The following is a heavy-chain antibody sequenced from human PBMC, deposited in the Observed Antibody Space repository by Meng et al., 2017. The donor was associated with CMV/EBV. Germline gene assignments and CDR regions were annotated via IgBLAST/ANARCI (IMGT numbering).Heavy chain of an antibody. CDR3: ARGFRDAGGTYYYYDMDV. Sequence: ASVKVSCKASGYTFTSYDINWVRQATGQGLEWMGWMNPNSGNTGYAQKFQGRVTITRNTSISTAYMELSSLRSEDTAVYYCARGFRDAGGTYYYYDMDVWGQGTTVTVSS. J-gene: IGHJ6*02. V-gene: IGHV1-8*03. CDR1: GYTFTSYD. CDR2: MNPNSGNT. D-gene: IGHD5-24*01.